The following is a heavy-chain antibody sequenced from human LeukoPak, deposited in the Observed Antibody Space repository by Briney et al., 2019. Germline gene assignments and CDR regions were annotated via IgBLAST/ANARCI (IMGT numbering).Heavy chain of an antibody. CDR2: ISSSSSYI. D-gene: IGHD3-22*01. V-gene: IGHV3-21*04. CDR3: AKAGYYDSSGYSY. CDR1: GFTFSDYS. J-gene: IGHJ4*02. Sequence: GGSLRLSCAASGFTFSDYSMSWVRQAPVKGLEWVSSISSSSSYIYYTDSVKGRFTISRDNSKNTLYLQMNSLRAEDTAVYYCAKAGYYDSSGYSYWGQGTLVTVSS.